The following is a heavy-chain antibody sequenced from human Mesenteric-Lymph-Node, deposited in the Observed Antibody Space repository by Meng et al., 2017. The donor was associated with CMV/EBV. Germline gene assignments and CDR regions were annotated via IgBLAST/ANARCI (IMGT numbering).Heavy chain of an antibody. D-gene: IGHD1-14*01. CDR2: IHYRGST. CDR3: ARDPTTYYYYGLDV. J-gene: IGHJ6*02. V-gene: IGHV4-59*01. Sequence: GSLRLSCTVPGDSISRYYWTWIRQPPAKGLEWFGNIHYRGSTNYNPSLKSRVTTSVDTSKTHFSLKLHSVTAADTAVYYCARDPTTYYYYGLDVWGQGTTVTVSS. CDR1: GDSISRYY.